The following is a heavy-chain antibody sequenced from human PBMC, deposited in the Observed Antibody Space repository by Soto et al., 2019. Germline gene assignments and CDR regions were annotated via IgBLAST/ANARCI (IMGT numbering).Heavy chain of an antibody. J-gene: IGHJ5*02. V-gene: IGHV4-39*01. Sequence: PSQTMCLTWTVSGGSIISSSYYWVLIRQPPGKGLEWIGSIYYSGSTYYNPSLKSRVTISVDTSKNQFSLKLSSVTAADTAVYYCTSPKIAFHYWFDLWGEPILVTVSS. CDR2: IYYSGST. CDR3: TSPKIAFHYWFDL. D-gene: IGHD3-3*02. CDR1: GGSIISSSYY.